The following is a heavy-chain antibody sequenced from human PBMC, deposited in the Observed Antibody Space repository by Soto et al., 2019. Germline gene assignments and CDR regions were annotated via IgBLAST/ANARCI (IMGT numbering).Heavy chain of an antibody. V-gene: IGHV4-61*08. J-gene: IGHJ4*03. D-gene: IGHD6-13*01. CDR2: IYYSGST. CDR1: GASVSSTGFY. CDR3: ARINWNGSSWCYFDS. Sequence: SETLSLTCTVSGASVSSTGFYWSWIRLTPGKGLEWIGYIYYSGSTIYNPSLKSRVTISVDTSKNHFSLRLSSVTAADTAIYYCARINWNGSSWCYFDSWGRGPLVAVSS.